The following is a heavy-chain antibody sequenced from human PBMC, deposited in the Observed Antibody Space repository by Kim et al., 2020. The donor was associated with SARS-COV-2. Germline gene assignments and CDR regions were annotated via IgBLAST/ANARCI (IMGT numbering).Heavy chain of an antibody. Sequence: SETLSLICAVYGGSFSGYYWSWIRQPPGKGLEWIGEINHSGSTNYNPSLKSRVTISVDTSKNQFSLKLSSVTAADTAVYYCARGGLLYYYYGMDVWGQGTTVTVSS. CDR1: GGSFSGYY. V-gene: IGHV4-34*01. CDR2: INHSGST. CDR3: ARGGLLYYYYGMDV. J-gene: IGHJ6*02.